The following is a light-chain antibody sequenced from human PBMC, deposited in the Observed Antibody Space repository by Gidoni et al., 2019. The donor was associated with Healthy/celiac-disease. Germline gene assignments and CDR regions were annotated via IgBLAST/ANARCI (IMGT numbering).Light chain of an antibody. V-gene: IGKV1-39*01. CDR2: AAS. J-gene: IGKJ4*01. CDR3: QQSYSTPLT. Sequence: DIQMTQSPSSLSASVGDRVTITCRASQSISSYLNWYQQKPGKDPKLLIYAASSLQSGVPSRFSGSGSGTDFTLTISSLQPEDFVTYYCQQSYSTPLTFGGXTKVEIK. CDR1: QSISSY.